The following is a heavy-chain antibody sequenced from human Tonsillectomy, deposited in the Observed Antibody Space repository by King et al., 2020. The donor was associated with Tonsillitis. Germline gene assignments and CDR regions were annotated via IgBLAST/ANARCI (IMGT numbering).Heavy chain of an antibody. J-gene: IGHJ4*02. CDR2: FRTKAYGGTT. CDR1: GFIFGDYA. V-gene: IGHV3-49*04. CDR3: TRDSPYCGGDCYSDY. Sequence: QLVQSGGGLVQPGRSLRLSCTASGFIFGDYAMSWVRQAPGKGLEWVGFFRTKAYGGTTDYAASVKGRFTISRDDYKTIAYLQMNILKTEDTAVYYCTRDSPYCGGDCYSDYWGQGTLVTVSS. D-gene: IGHD2-21*02.